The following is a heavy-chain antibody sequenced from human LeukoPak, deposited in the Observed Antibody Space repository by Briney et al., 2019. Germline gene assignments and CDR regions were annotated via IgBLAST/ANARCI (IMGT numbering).Heavy chain of an antibody. J-gene: IGHJ4*02. V-gene: IGHV3-21*01. D-gene: IGHD5-18*01. Sequence: GGSLRLSCAASGFTFSSYSMNWVRQAPGKGLEWVSSISSSSYIYYADSVKGRFTISRDNAKNSLYLQMNSLRAEDTAVYYCARDAYAMVIRGYFDYWGQGTLVTVSS. CDR1: GFTFSSYS. CDR2: ISSSSYI. CDR3: ARDAYAMVIRGYFDY.